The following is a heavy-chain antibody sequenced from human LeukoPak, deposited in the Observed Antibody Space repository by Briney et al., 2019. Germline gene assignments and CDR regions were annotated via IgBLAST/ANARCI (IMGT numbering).Heavy chain of an antibody. D-gene: IGHD5-18*01. Sequence: ASVKVSCKASGYTFTSYYMHWVRQAPGQGLEWMGIINPSGGSTSYAQKFQGRVTMTRDTSTSTVYMELSSLRSEDTAVYYCARTDTAMVPYYYYYGMDVWGKGTTVTVSS. J-gene: IGHJ6*04. CDR2: INPSGGST. V-gene: IGHV1-46*01. CDR1: GYTFTSYY. CDR3: ARTDTAMVPYYYYYGMDV.